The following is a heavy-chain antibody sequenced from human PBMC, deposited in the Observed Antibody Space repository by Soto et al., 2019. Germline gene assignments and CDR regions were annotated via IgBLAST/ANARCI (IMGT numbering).Heavy chain of an antibody. D-gene: IGHD3-22*01. V-gene: IGHV4-31*03. Sequence: PSETLSLTCTVSGGSISSGGYYWSWIRQHPGKGLEWIGYIYYSGSTYYNPSLKSRVTISVDTSKNQFSLKLSSVTAADTAVYYCARDYYDSSGLYYYYYGMDVWGQGTTVTVSS. CDR2: IYYSGST. CDR1: GGSISSGGYY. CDR3: ARDYYDSSGLYYYYYGMDV. J-gene: IGHJ6*02.